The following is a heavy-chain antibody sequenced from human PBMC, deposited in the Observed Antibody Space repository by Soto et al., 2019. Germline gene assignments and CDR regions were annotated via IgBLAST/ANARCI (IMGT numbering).Heavy chain of an antibody. CDR2: IYYSGST. CDR3: ARHRYSYGVYYFDY. Sequence: SETLSLTXIVSGGSISNYYWSWIRQPPGKGLEWIGYIYYSGSTNYNPSLTSRVTISVDTSKNQFSLKLSSVTAADTAVYYCARHRYSYGVYYFDYWGQGTLVTSPQ. J-gene: IGHJ4*02. V-gene: IGHV4-59*08. D-gene: IGHD5-18*01. CDR1: GGSISNYY.